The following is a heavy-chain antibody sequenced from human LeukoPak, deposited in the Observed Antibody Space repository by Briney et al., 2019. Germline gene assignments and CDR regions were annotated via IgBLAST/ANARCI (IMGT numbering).Heavy chain of an antibody. D-gene: IGHD2/OR15-2a*01. CDR3: ARDCSARSFYY. CDR2: FHYSGST. J-gene: IGHJ1*01. V-gene: IGHV4-59*01. Sequence: SETLSLTCIVSGDSFNSGYWSWLRQPPGKGLEWIGFFHYSGSTNYNPSLTSRVTISKDTSKNLFSLRLTSVTAADTAIYYCARDCSARSFYYWGQGTLVTVFS. CDR1: GDSFNSGY.